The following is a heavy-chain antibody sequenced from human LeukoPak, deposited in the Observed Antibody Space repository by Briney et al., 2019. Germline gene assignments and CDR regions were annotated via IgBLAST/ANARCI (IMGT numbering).Heavy chain of an antibody. J-gene: IGHJ4*02. D-gene: IGHD6-19*01. V-gene: IGHV4-59*08. CDR3: ARAVTGTSMVDY. Sequence: SETLSLTCTISGGSIGGDHWSWIRQAPGKRLEWIGYISYTGSTSYNPSLRNRVTISLHTSENQFSLSLTSVTAADTAVYYCARAVTGTSMVDYWGQGTLVAVSS. CDR1: GGSIGGDH. CDR2: ISYTGST.